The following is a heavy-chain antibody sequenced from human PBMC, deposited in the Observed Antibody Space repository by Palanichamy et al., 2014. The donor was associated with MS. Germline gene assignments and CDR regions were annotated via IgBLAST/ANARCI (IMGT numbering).Heavy chain of an antibody. CDR2: IRGSGSAT. CDR3: TKRRGDDIDY. J-gene: IGHJ4*02. D-gene: IGHD2-21*02. Sequence: EVQLLESGGGLVQSGGSLRLSCAASGFSFSNYVMTWVRQAPGGGLEWVSSIRGSGSATYYADSVKGRFVISRDNSKSTLYLQMNSLRAEDTALYYCTKRRGDDIDYWGQGTLVTVSS. V-gene: IGHV3-23*01. CDR1: GFSFSNYV.